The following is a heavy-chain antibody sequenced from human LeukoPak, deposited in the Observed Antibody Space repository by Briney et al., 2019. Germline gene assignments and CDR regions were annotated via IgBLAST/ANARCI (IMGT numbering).Heavy chain of an antibody. D-gene: IGHD2-15*01. CDR1: GYTFTGYY. J-gene: IGHJ4*02. CDR2: INPNSAGT. CDR3: ASRYCSGGSCYPVLYYFDY. V-gene: IGHV1-2*06. Sequence: ASVKVSCKASGYTFTGYYMHWVRQAPGQGLEWMGRINPNSAGTNYAQKFQGRVTMTRDTSISTAYMELSSLRSEDTAVYYCASRYCSGGSCYPVLYYFDYWGQGTLVTVSS.